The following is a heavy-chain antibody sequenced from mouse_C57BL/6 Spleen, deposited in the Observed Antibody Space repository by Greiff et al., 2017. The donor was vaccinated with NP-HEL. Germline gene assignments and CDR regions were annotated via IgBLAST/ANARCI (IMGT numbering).Heavy chain of an antibody. V-gene: IGHV1-76*01. Sequence: VQLQQSGAELVRPGASVKLSCKASGYTFTDYYINWVKQRPGQGLEWIARIYPGSGNTYYNEKFKGKATLTAEKSSSTAYMQLSSLTSEDSAVYFCARSYYDEDAMDYWGQGTSVTVSS. J-gene: IGHJ4*01. CDR3: ARSYYDEDAMDY. D-gene: IGHD2-4*01. CDR1: GYTFTDYY. CDR2: IYPGSGNT.